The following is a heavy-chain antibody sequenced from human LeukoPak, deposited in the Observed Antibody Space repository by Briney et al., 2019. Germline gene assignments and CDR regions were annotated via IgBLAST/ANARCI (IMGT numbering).Heavy chain of an antibody. J-gene: IGHJ4*02. CDR3: ASSDGDSGDLTDY. V-gene: IGHV1-18*01. Sequence: PGGSLRLSCAASGFTFSSYAMSWVRQAPGQGLEWMGWISAYNGNTNYAQKLQGRVTMTTDTSTSTAYMELRSLRSDDTAVYYCASSDGDSGDLTDYWGQGTLVTVSS. D-gene: IGHD4-17*01. CDR1: GFTFSSYA. CDR2: ISAYNGNT.